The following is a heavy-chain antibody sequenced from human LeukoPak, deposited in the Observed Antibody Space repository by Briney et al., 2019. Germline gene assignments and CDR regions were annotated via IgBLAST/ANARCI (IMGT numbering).Heavy chain of an antibody. V-gene: IGHV4-30-4*01. CDR1: GVSISSGDYY. Sequence: SSETLSLTCTVSGVSISSGDYYWSWIRQPPGKGLEWIGYIYYSGSTYYNPSLKSRVTISVDTSKNQFSLKLSSVTAADTAVYYCARVSCTNGVCYYFDYWGQGTLVTVSS. J-gene: IGHJ4*02. CDR2: IYYSGST. CDR3: ARVSCTNGVCYYFDY. D-gene: IGHD2-8*01.